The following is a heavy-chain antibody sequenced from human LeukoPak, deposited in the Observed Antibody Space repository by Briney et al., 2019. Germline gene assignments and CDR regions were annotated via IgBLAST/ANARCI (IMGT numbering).Heavy chain of an antibody. Sequence: SETLSLTCTVSGYSISSGYYWGWIRQPPGKGLEWIGSIYHSGSTYYNPSLKSRVTISVDTSKNQFSLKLSSVTAADTAVYYCAREGELYDYVWGSYRAIFDYWGQGTLVTVSS. CDR1: GYSISSGYY. CDR2: IYHSGST. D-gene: IGHD3-16*02. J-gene: IGHJ4*02. V-gene: IGHV4-38-2*02. CDR3: AREGELYDYVWGSYRAIFDY.